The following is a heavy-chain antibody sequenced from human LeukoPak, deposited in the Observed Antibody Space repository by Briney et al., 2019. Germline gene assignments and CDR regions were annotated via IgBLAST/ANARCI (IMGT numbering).Heavy chain of an antibody. J-gene: IGHJ6*02. CDR2: SCGT. Sequence: SCGTNYAQKFQGRVTMTRDTSISTAYMELSRLRSDDTAVYYCAREYSSSWFEGYYYGMDVWGQGTTVTVSS. V-gene: IGHV1-2*02. D-gene: IGHD6-13*01. CDR3: AREYSSSWFEGYYYGMDV.